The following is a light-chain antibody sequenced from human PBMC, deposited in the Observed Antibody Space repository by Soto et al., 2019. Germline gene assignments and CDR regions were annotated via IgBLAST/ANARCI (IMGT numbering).Light chain of an antibody. V-gene: IGKV4-1*01. J-gene: IGKJ2*01. CDR1: QSVFYSSNKKNY. CDR2: WAS. CDR3: QQDSSTSMYT. Sequence: DIVMTQSPDSLAVSLGERATINCKSSQSVFYSSNKKNYLAWYQQKPGQPPKLLIYWASTRESGVPDRFSGSGSGTDFPLTITSLQSEDVAVYYCQQDSSTSMYTFGQGTKLEIK.